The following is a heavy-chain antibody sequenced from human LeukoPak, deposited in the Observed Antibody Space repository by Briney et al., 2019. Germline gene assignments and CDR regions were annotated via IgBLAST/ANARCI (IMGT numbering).Heavy chain of an antibody. V-gene: IGHV3-48*01. CDR2: ISSDSSTI. CDR1: GFTFSTYS. Sequence: GGSLRLSCAASGFTFSTYSINWVRQAPGKGLEWVSYISSDSSTIYYADSLKGRFTISRDNAKNSLSLLMDSLRAEDTAVYYCARDLSSRGYTYGTPAFTFDIWGQGTMVTVSS. CDR3: ARDLSSRGYTYGTPAFTFDI. J-gene: IGHJ3*02. D-gene: IGHD5-18*01.